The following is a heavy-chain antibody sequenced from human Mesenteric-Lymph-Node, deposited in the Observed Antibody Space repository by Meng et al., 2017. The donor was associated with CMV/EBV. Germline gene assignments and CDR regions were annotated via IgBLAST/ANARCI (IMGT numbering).Heavy chain of an antibody. Sequence: GESLKISCKGSGYSFTSYWIGWVRQMPGKGLEWMGIIYPGDSDTRYSPSFQGQVPISADKSISTASLQWRSLKASDTAMYYCARQGYYEVSSGSRINYYYGMDVWGQGTTVTVSS. CDR1: GYSFTSYW. J-gene: IGHJ6*02. D-gene: IGHD3-3*01. CDR2: IYPGDSDT. CDR3: ARQGYYEVSSGSRINYYYGMDV. V-gene: IGHV5-51*01.